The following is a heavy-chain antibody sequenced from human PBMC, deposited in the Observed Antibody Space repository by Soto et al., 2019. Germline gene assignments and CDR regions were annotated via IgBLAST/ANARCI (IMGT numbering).Heavy chain of an antibody. CDR1: EFTFSSYS. CDR2: ISSSSSTI. V-gene: IGHV3-48*02. Sequence: PGGSVRLSGVAAEFTFSSYSMNWVRQAPGKGLEWVSYISSSSSTIYYADSVKGRFTISRDNAKNSLYLQMNSLGDEDTAVYYCARLSMDVWGQGTTVTVSS. J-gene: IGHJ6*02. CDR3: ARLSMDV.